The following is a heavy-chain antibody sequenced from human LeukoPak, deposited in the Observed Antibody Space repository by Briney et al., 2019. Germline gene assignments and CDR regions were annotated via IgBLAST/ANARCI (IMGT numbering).Heavy chain of an antibody. J-gene: IGHJ3*02. CDR1: GYAISSAYY. V-gene: IGHV4-38-2*02. D-gene: IGHD3-10*01. Sequence: SETLSLTCTVSGYAISSAYYWGWIRQPPGKGLEWIGTIHYTGSTYYNPSLKSRVTISLDTSKNQFSLKLNSVTAADTAVYYCAKSNGYGLVDIWGQGTMVTVSS. CDR3: AKSNGYGLVDI. CDR2: IHYTGST.